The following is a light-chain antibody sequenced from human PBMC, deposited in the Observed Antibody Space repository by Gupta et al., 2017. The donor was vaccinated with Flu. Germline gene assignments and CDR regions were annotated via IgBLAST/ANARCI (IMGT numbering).Light chain of an antibody. CDR1: SRNY. V-gene: IGKV3-20*01. CDR2: GTS. CDR3: HQYGTSPYP. Sequence: SRNYLAWYQQKPGQAPRLLIYGTSNRAPGIPDRFSGSGSGTDFTLTISRLEPEDSASFYCHQYGTSPYPFGQGTKLEIK. J-gene: IGKJ2*01.